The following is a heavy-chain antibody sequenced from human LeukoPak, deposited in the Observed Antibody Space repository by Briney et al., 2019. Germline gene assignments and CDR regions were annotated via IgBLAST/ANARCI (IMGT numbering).Heavy chain of an antibody. V-gene: IGHV3-21*01. Sequence: KTGGSLRLSCAASAFTFSSYSMNWVRQAPGKGLEWVSSISSSSSYIYYADSVKGRFTMSRDNAKNSLYLLLNSLRAEDTAVYYCAREVVVAATRYMDVWGKGTTVTISS. J-gene: IGHJ6*03. CDR1: AFTFSSYS. D-gene: IGHD2-15*01. CDR3: AREVVVAATRYMDV. CDR2: ISSSSSYI.